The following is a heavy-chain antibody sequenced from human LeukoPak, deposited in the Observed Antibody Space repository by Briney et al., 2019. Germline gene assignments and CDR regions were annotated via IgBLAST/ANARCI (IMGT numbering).Heavy chain of an antibody. D-gene: IGHD3-10*01. CDR2: MNPNSGNT. CDR1: GYTFTSSD. V-gene: IGHV1-8*03. CDR3: ARARGSGSYSEPYYFDY. J-gene: IGHJ4*02. Sequence: ASVTVSCTASGYTFTSSDINWVRQAPGQGLEWMGWMNPNSGNTGYAQKFQGRVTITRNTSISTAYMELSSLRSEDAAVYYCARARGSGSYSEPYYFDYWGQGTLVTVSS.